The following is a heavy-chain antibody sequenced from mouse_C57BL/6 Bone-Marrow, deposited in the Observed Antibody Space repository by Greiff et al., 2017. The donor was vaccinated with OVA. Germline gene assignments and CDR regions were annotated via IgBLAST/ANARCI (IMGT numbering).Heavy chain of an antibody. Sequence: QVQLKQPGAELVKPGASVKLSCKASGYTFTSYWMHWVKQRPGRGLEWIGRIDPNSGGTKYNEKFKSKATLTVDKPSSTAYMQLSSLTSEDSAVYYCARGAPIYSNYFDYWGQGTTLTVSS. CDR1: GYTFTSYW. CDR2: IDPNSGGT. CDR3: ARGAPIYSNYFDY. D-gene: IGHD2-5*01. V-gene: IGHV1-72*01. J-gene: IGHJ2*01.